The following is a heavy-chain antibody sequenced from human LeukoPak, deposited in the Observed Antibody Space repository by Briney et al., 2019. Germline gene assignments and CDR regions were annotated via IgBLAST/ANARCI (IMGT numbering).Heavy chain of an antibody. CDR2: IWYDESKK. D-gene: IGHD2-2*01. Sequence: PGTSLRLSCETSGFTFRNYGMHWVRQAPGKGLDWVAVIWYDESKKYYADSVKGRFTISRDISKNTLYLQMNSLRAEDTAVYYCARDDCSTTTCLAYWGQGTLVSVSS. CDR1: GFTFRNYG. J-gene: IGHJ4*02. CDR3: ARDDCSTTTCLAY. V-gene: IGHV3-33*01.